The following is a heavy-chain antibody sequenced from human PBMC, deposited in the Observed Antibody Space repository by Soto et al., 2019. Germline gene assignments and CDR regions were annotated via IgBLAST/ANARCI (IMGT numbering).Heavy chain of an antibody. J-gene: IGHJ4*02. D-gene: IGHD3-22*01. CDR2: IKSKTDGGTT. V-gene: IGHV3-15*07. CDR1: GFTFSNVW. Sequence: GGSPRLSSAASGFTFSNVWVSWVRQAPGKGLEWVGRIKSKTDGGTTDYAAPVKGRFTISRDDSKNTLYLQMNSLKTEDTAVYYCTTDGGSYYYDSSGYNDYWGQGTLVTVSS. CDR3: TTDGGSYYYDSSGYNDY.